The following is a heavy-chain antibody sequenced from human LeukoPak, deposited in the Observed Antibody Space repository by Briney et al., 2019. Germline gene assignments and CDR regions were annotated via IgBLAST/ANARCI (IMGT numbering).Heavy chain of an antibody. CDR2: ISGSGGGT. D-gene: IGHD3-16*02. CDR1: GFTFSSYG. CDR3: AKSSGYTYYFDY. Sequence: PGGSLRLSCAASGFTFSSYGMSWVRQAPGKGLEWVSAISGSGGGTYYADSVKGRYTISRDNSKNTLYLQMNSLRAEDTAVYYCAKSSGYTYYFDYWGQGTLVTVSS. J-gene: IGHJ4*02. V-gene: IGHV3-23*01.